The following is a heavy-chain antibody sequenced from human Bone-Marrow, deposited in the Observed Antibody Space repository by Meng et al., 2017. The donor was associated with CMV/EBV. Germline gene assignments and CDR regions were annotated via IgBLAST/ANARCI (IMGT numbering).Heavy chain of an antibody. D-gene: IGHD2-2*01. J-gene: IGHJ6*02. Sequence: ASVKVSCKASGYTFTRYDINWVRQATGQGLEWMGWMNPNSGNTGYAQKFQGRVTMTRNTSISTAYMELSSLRSEDTAVYYCARFGVVVPAAPGGNYYYGMDVWGQGTTVTVSS. V-gene: IGHV1-8*01. CDR1: GYTFTRYD. CDR3: ARFGVVVPAAPGGNYYYGMDV. CDR2: MNPNSGNT.